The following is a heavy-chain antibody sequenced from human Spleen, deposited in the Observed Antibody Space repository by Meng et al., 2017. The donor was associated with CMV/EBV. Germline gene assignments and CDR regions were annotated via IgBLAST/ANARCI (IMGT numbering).Heavy chain of an antibody. CDR3: ARSRAWVRYQLLPDWYFEF. CDR1: FSTYG. Sequence: FSTYGIHWVRQALGRGLEWVAFISYDGTKEYYADSVKGRLTISRDNSKNTLYLQMNSLTSEDTAVYFCARSRAWVRYQLLPDWYFEFWGHGTLVTVSS. CDR2: ISYDGTKE. V-gene: IGHV3-30-3*01. D-gene: IGHD2-2*01. J-gene: IGHJ2*01.